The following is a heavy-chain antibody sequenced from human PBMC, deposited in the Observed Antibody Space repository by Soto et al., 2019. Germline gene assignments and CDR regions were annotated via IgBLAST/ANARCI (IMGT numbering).Heavy chain of an antibody. Sequence: SETLSLTCTVSGGSMISYYWSWIRQPPGRGLEWIGFIYYAGSTKYNPSLNSRVTISVDKSKNQFSLKLSSVTAADTAVYYCAREGREYQLLLWFDPWGQGTLVTVSS. CDR3: AREGREYQLLLWFDP. V-gene: IGHV4-59*12. D-gene: IGHD2-2*01. CDR2: IYYAGST. J-gene: IGHJ5*02. CDR1: GGSMISYY.